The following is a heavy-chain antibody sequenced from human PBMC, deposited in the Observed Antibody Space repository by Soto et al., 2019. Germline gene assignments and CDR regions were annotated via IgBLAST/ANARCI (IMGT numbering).Heavy chain of an antibody. CDR3: ARDLGYAEAFDI. Sequence: GGSLRLSCAASGFTFSSYSMNWVRQAPGKGLEWVSYISSSSSTIYYADSVRGRFTISRDNAKNSLYLQMNSLRAEDTAVYYCARDLGYAEAFDIWGQGTMVTVSS. J-gene: IGHJ3*02. CDR2: ISSSSSTI. V-gene: IGHV3-48*01. CDR1: GFTFSSYS. D-gene: IGHD5-12*01.